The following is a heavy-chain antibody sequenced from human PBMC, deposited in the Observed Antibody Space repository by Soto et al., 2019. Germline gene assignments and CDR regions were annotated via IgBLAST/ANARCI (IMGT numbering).Heavy chain of an antibody. CDR2: VAANGTNR. CDR3: AGDYLRLNSLNGNFYSVGMDV. Sequence: EVQLLQSGGGLVQPGGSLSLSCAASGITFSTYAMSWVRQAPGKGLEWVSTVAANGTNRHYADLVKGRFTISRDNSKNTLPLRMNTLAVEDTAIYDCAGDYLRLNSLNGNFYSVGMDVWGQGTPVTVSS. CDR1: GITFSTYA. V-gene: IGHV3-23*01. J-gene: IGHJ6*02. D-gene: IGHD4-17*01.